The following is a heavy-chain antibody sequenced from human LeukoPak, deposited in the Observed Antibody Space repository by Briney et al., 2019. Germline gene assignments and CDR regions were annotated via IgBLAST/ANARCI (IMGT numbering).Heavy chain of an antibody. D-gene: IGHD1-26*01. CDR3: ARVESGSYSYYYYYMDV. CDR2: IYTSGST. Sequence: SETLSLTCTVSGGSISSGSYYWRWIRQPAGKGLEWIGRIYTSGSTNYNPSLKSRVTISVDTSKNQFSLKLSSVTAADTAVYYCARVESGSYSYYYYYMDVWGKGTTVTVSS. CDR1: GGSISSGSYY. V-gene: IGHV4-61*02. J-gene: IGHJ6*03.